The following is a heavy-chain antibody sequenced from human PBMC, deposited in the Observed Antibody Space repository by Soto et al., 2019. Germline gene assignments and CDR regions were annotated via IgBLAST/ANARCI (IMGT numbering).Heavy chain of an antibody. CDR2: ISPKSGSI. V-gene: IGHV1-18*01. D-gene: IGHD3-22*01. CDR1: GYTFTRNG. CDR3: VKDRDSNSWPSRDV. Sequence: ASVKVSCKTSGYTFTRNGISCVRQAPGQGLEWMGWISPKSGSIKYAQKFQGRVIMTTDTSTSTAYMELRSLRSDDTAVYCCVKDRDSNSWPSRDVWGPGTTVTVS. J-gene: IGHJ6*02.